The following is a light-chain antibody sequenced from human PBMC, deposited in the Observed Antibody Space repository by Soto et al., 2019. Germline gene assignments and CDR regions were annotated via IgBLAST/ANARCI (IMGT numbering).Light chain of an antibody. CDR1: QSLVYSDGNTY. CDR2: KVS. CDR3: MQGTHWPLT. J-gene: IGKJ1*01. V-gene: IGKV2-30*01. Sequence: DVVMTQSPLSLTVTLGQPASISCRSSQSLVYSDGNTYLNWFQQRPGQSPRRLISKVSDRDSGVPDRFSGSVSGTDFTLKISRVEAEDVGVYYCMQGTHWPLTFGQGTKVEVK.